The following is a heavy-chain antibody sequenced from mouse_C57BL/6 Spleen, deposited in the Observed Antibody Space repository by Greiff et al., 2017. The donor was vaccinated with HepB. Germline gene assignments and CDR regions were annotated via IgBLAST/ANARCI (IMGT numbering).Heavy chain of an antibody. D-gene: IGHD1-1*01. CDR2: IYPGDGDT. CDR1: GYAFSSSW. CDR3: AADYGPWFAY. J-gene: IGHJ3*01. V-gene: IGHV1-82*01. Sequence: QVHVKQSGPELVKPGASVKISCKASGYAFSSSWMNWVKQRPGKGLERIGRIYPGDGDTNYNGKFKGKTTLTADKSSSTAYMQLSSLTSEDSAVYFCAADYGPWFAYWGQGTLVTVSA.